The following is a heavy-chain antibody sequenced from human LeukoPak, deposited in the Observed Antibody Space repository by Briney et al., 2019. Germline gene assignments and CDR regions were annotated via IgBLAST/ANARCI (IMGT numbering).Heavy chain of an antibody. J-gene: IGHJ4*02. CDR2: ISSSSSYI. V-gene: IGHV3-21*01. Sequence: GGSLRLSCAASGFTFSSYWMSWVRQAPGKGLEWVSSISSSSSYIYYADSVKGRFTISRDNAKNSLYLQMNSLRAEDTAVYYCARGGGSSTSSSTDYWGQGTLVTVSS. D-gene: IGHD2-2*01. CDR1: GFTFSSYW. CDR3: ARGGGSSTSSSTDY.